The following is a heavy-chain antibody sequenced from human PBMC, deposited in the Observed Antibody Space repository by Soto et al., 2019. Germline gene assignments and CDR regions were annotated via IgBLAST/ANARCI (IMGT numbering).Heavy chain of an antibody. J-gene: IGHJ6*02. CDR1: GGSISSGGYY. Sequence: SETLSLTCTVSGGSISSGGYYWSWIRQHPEKGLEWIGYIYYSGSTYYNPSLKSRVSISADTSKNQFSMKLSSVTDADTAVYYCARASPPANTAMSSSHHFYGVDVWGQGTTVAVSS. D-gene: IGHD5-18*01. CDR2: IYYSGST. CDR3: ARASPPANTAMSSSHHFYGVDV. V-gene: IGHV4-31*03.